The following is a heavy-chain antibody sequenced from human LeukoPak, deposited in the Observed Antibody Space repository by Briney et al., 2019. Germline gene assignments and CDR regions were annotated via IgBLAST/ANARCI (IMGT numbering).Heavy chain of an antibody. Sequence: GGSLRLSCAASGFSFSSYGMTWVRQAPGKGLEWFSGISGSGATTYYADSVMGRFTISRDNSKNTLFLHMNSLRAEDTAVYYCAKRATTAVSNWFDPWGQGTLVTVSS. CDR3: AKRATTAVSNWFDP. V-gene: IGHV3-23*01. D-gene: IGHD4-17*01. CDR2: ISGSGATT. CDR1: GFSFSSYG. J-gene: IGHJ5*02.